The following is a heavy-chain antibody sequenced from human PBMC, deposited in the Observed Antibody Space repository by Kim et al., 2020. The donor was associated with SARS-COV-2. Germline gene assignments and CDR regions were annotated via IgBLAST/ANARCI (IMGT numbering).Heavy chain of an antibody. CDR3: AKEGAASGPTYFDS. CDR2: VSNSGDRT. Sequence: GGSLRLSCAASGFTFSSYAMSWVRQTPGKGLEWVSAVSNSGDRTFYAESVKGRFTISRDNSKNTLFLQMNSLRDDDTALYYCAKEGAASGPTYFDSWGQG. CDR1: GFTFSSYA. J-gene: IGHJ4*02. D-gene: IGHD6-13*01. V-gene: IGHV3-23*01.